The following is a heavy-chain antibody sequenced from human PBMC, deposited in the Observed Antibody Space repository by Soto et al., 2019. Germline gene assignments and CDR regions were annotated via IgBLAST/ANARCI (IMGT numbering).Heavy chain of an antibody. D-gene: IGHD4-4*01. V-gene: IGHV3-30-3*01. CDR3: ARDRLQKYYYYYGMDV. CDR1: GFIFSTYA. J-gene: IGHJ6*02. CDR2: ISYDGGNE. Sequence: GGSLRLSCAASGFIFSTYAMHWVRQAPGKGLEWVANISYDGGNEYYADSVKGRFTISRDNSKNTLFLQMDSLRAGDTAVYYCARDRLQKYYYYYGMDVWGQGTTVTVSS.